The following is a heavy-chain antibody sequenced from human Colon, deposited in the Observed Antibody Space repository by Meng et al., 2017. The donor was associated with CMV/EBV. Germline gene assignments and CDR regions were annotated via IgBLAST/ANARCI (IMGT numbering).Heavy chain of an antibody. V-gene: IGHV3-21*01. Sequence: GESLKISCAVSGFTLRNYNMNWVRQAPAKGLEWVSSISSTGHDMFYADSVKGRFTISTDNAKNTVYLEMNSLTAEDTAVNYCARDGVRITIFGVDLYGMDVWGQGTAVTVSS. D-gene: IGHD3-3*01. J-gene: IGHJ6*02. CDR3: ARDGVRITIFGVDLYGMDV. CDR2: ISSTGHDM. CDR1: GFTLRNYN.